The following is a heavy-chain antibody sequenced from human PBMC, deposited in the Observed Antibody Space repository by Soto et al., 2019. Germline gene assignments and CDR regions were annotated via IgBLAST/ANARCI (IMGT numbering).Heavy chain of an antibody. D-gene: IGHD1-20*01. CDR2: IYYSGST. CDR3: ARGPLTGTTFFY. J-gene: IGHJ4*02. Sequence: SATLSLTCTFSGGSISSGGYYWSWIRQHPGKGLEWIGYIYYSGSTYYNPSLKSRVTISVDTSKNQFSLKLSSVTAADTAVYYCARGPLTGTTFFYWGQGTLVTVSS. CDR1: GGSISSGGYY. V-gene: IGHV4-31*03.